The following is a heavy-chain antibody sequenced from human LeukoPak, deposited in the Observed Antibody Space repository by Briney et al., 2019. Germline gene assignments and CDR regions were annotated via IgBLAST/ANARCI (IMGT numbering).Heavy chain of an antibody. CDR1: GXTFSSYG. V-gene: IGHV3-30*18. CDR3: AKYYASNYYYGMDV. J-gene: IGHJ6*02. CDR2: ISLDGSNK. Sequence: PGGSLRLSCAASGXTFSSYGMHWVRQAPGKGLEWVAVISLDGSNKYYADSVKGRFTISRDNSKNTLYLQMNSLRAEDTAVYYCAKYYASNYYYGMDVWGQGTTVTVSS. D-gene: IGHD3-10*01.